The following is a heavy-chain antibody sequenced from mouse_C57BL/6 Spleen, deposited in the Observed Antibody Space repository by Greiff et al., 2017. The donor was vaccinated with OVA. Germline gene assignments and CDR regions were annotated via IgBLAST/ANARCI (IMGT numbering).Heavy chain of an antibody. CDR2: IYPGDGDT. CDR1: GYAFSSSW. J-gene: IGHJ3*01. D-gene: IGHD2-2*01. CDR3: ARDGYDGTWLAY. V-gene: IGHV1-82*01. Sequence: QVQLKQSGPELVKPGASVKISCKASGYAFSSSWMNWVKQRPGKGLEWIGRIYPGDGDTNYNGKFKGKATLTADKSSSTAYMQLSSLTSEDSAVYFCARDGYDGTWLAYWGQGTLVTVSA.